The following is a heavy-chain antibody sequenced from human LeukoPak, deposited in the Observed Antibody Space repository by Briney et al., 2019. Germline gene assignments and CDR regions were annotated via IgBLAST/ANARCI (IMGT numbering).Heavy chain of an antibody. CDR2: ISSSSSYI. J-gene: IGHJ6*03. CDR1: GFTFSSYN. Sequence: GGSLRLSCAASGFTFSSYNMNWVRQAPGQGLEWVSSISSSSSYIYYADSVKGRFTISRDNAKNSLYLQMNSLRAEDTAVYYCARDRSDFWSGYFRWGYMDVWGRGTTVTVSS. V-gene: IGHV3-21*01. CDR3: ARDRSDFWSGYFRWGYMDV. D-gene: IGHD3-3*01.